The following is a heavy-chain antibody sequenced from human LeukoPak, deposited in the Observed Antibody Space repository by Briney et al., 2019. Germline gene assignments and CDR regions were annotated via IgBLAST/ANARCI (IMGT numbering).Heavy chain of an antibody. D-gene: IGHD1-26*01. CDR3: AREGRGGNYFGY. CDR1: GGTFSSYA. J-gene: IGHJ4*02. Sequence: GSSVKVSCKASGGTFSSYAISWVRQAPGQGLEWMGGIIPIFGTANYAQKFQGRVTITTDESTSTAYMELSSLRSEDTAVYYCAREGRGGNYFGYWGQGTLVTVSS. V-gene: IGHV1-69*05. CDR2: IIPIFGTA.